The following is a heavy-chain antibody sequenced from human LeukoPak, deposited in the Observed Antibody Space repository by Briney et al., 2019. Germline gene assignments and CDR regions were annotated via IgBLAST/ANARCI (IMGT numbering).Heavy chain of an antibody. CDR1: GFSFSGYG. CDR3: ARRNGGDSVGYFDC. J-gene: IGHJ4*02. CDR2: VSYDGSNK. Sequence: GGSLRLSCAASGFSFSGYGMHWVRQAPGKGLEWVSVVSYDGSNKVYADSVKGRFTISRDNSKNTLSLQMNSLSAEDTGVYYCARRNGGDSVGYFDCWGQGTLITVSS. D-gene: IGHD2-21*02. V-gene: IGHV3-30*12.